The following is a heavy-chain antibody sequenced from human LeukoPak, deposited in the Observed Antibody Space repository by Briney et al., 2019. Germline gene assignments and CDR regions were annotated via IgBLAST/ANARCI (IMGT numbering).Heavy chain of an antibody. D-gene: IGHD4-23*01. J-gene: IGHJ5*02. CDR1: GGSFSGYY. CDR3: ARDGGKNWFDP. V-gene: IGHV4-34*01. Sequence: SETLSLTCAVYGGSFSGYYWSWIRQPPGKGLEWIGEINHRGSTNYNPSLKSRVTISVDTSKNQFSLKLSSVTAADTAVYYCARDGGKNWFDPWGQGTLVTVSS. CDR2: INHRGST.